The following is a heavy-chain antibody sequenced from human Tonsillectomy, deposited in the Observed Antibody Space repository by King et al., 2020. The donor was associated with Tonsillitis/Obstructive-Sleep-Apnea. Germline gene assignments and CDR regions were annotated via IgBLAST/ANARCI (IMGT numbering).Heavy chain of an antibody. CDR3: ARDAAALIFYYMDV. D-gene: IGHD6-6*01. J-gene: IGHJ6*03. CDR2: ICPKFGST. CDR1: GGSLSSHA. Sequence: QLVQSGAEVKKPGSSIKVYCKASGGSLSSHAVSWVRQAPGQGLEWMGGICPKFGSTNYAQKFQGRVTITADESMSTVYMELSSLRSEDTAVYYCARDAAALIFYYMDVWGKGTSLTVSS. V-gene: IGHV1-69*13.